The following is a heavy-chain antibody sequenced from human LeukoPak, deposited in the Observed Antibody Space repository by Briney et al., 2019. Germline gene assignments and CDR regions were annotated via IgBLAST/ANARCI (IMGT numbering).Heavy chain of an antibody. CDR3: ARGAYSYGPYDALDI. V-gene: IGHV3-30*02. CDR2: INYDERKK. Sequence: GGSLRLSCVASGFTFNTYGLHWVRQAPGKGLEWVAFINYDERKKNYIDSVKGRFSISRDNSRNTLYLEMNSLGAEDTAMYYCARGAYSYGPYDALDIWGQGTMVTVSS. D-gene: IGHD5-18*01. CDR1: GFTFNTYG. J-gene: IGHJ3*02.